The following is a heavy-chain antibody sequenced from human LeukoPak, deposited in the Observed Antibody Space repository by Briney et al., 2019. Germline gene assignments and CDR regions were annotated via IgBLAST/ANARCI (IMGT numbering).Heavy chain of an antibody. V-gene: IGHV4-34*01. D-gene: IGHD5-12*01. Sequence: SETLSLTCAVYGGSFSGYYWSWIRQPPGKGLEWIGEINHSGSTNYNPSLKSRVTISVDTSKNQFSLKLSSVTAADTAVHYCARDNIVATLVDYWGQGTLVTVPS. CDR3: ARDNIVATLVDY. J-gene: IGHJ4*02. CDR2: INHSGST. CDR1: GGSFSGYY.